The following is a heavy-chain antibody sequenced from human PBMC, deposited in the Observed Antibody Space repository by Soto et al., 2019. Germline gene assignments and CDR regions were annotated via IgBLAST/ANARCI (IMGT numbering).Heavy chain of an antibody. D-gene: IGHD3-3*01. Sequence: TLSLTCAASGGSMSICVYSLSWIRKPPGKGMEWIGYIYHSGSTYYNPSLKSRVTISVDRSKNQFSLKLSSVTAADTAVYYCARRTYDFWSDANDGWFDPWGQGTLVTVSS. CDR3: ARRTYDFWSDANDGWFDP. CDR1: GGSMSICVYS. CDR2: IYHSGST. J-gene: IGHJ5*02. V-gene: IGHV4-30-2*01.